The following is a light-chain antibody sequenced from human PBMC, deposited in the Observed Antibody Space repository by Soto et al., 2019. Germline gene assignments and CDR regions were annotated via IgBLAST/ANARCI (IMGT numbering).Light chain of an antibody. Sequence: QSALTQPASVSGSPGQSITISCTGTSSDVGAYDYVSWYQQHPGQAPKLIIYEVSNRPSGVSNRFSASKSGNTASLTISGLQAEDEADYYCSSYTSTTTWVFGGGT. CDR3: SSYTSTTTWV. V-gene: IGLV2-14*01. CDR2: EVS. CDR1: SSDVGAYDY. J-gene: IGLJ3*02.